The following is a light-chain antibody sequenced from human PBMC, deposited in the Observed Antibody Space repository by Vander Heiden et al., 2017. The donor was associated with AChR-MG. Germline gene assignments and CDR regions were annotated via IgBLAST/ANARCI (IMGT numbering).Light chain of an antibody. CDR3: QKKNSALWT. J-gene: IGKJ1*01. Sequence: IKTSQSPSSLSASVGDRITVTCRASAAFGNYLAWYQQKPGKAPKLLIYAASTVQSGVPSRCSGSATGTDFTLTISILHPEDVATYYCQKKNSALWTFGQGTKVEIK. V-gene: IGKV1-27*01. CDR1: AAFGNY. CDR2: AAS.